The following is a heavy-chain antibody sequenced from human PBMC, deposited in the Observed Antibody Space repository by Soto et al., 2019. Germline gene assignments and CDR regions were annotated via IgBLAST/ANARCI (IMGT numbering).Heavy chain of an antibody. CDR1: GFTFSSYA. V-gene: IGHV3-23*01. J-gene: IGHJ3*02. CDR3: AKDVGYCSGGSCQDAFDI. D-gene: IGHD2-15*01. Sequence: EVQLLESGGGLVQPGGSLRLSCAASGFTFSSYAMSWVRQAPGKGLEWVSAISGSGGSTYYADSVKGRFTISRDNSKNTLYLQMNSLRAEDTAVYYCAKDVGYCSGGSCQDAFDIWGQGTMVTVSS. CDR2: ISGSGGST.